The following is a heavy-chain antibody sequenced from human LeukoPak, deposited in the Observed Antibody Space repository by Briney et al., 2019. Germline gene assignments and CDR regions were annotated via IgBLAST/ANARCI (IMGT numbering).Heavy chain of an antibody. CDR1: GFTFSRHG. Sequence: GGTVRLSCAASGFTFSRHGMHWARQAPGKGLEWVAVIWYDGSDKYYAYSVKGRFTISRDNSKNTLYLQLNSLRAEDTAVYYCARDGGGYCGGDWGQGTIVSVSS. V-gene: IGHV3-33*01. CDR2: IWYDGSDK. J-gene: IGHJ1*01. D-gene: IGHD2-21*01. CDR3: ARDGGGYCGGD.